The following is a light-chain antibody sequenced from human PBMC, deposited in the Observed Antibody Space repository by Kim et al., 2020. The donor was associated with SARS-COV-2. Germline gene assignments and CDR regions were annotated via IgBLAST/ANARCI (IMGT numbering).Light chain of an antibody. V-gene: IGLV2-23*02. J-gene: IGLJ2*01. Sequence: QSALTQSASVSGSPGQAITMSCTGTSSDVGSYNLVSWYQQHPGKGPKLMVYEVSKRPSGVSNRFSGSKSGNTASLTISGLQAEDEADYYCCSYVGGNVVFGGGTQLTVL. CDR3: CSYVGGNVV. CDR2: EVS. CDR1: SSDVGSYNL.